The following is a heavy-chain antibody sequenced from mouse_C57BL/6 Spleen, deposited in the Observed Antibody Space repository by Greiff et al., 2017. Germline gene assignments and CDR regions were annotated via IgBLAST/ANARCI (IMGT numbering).Heavy chain of an antibody. Sequence: QVQLQQSGAELVRPGASVKLSCKASGYTFTDYYINWVKQRPGQGLEWIARIYPGSGNTYYNEKFKGKATLTAEKSSSTAYMQLSSLTSEDSAVYFCAREEDGRYYFDYWGQGTTLTVSS. V-gene: IGHV1-76*01. CDR1: GYTFTDYY. CDR2: IYPGSGNT. J-gene: IGHJ2*01. D-gene: IGHD1-1*01. CDR3: AREEDGRYYFDY.